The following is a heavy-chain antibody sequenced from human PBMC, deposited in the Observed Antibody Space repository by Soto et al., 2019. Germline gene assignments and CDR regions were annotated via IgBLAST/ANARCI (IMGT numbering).Heavy chain of an antibody. D-gene: IGHD2-15*01. J-gene: IGHJ6*02. CDR2: ILSNDEE. CDR3: ARIRGYCSGGSCYFYYFAMDV. CDR1: GFSLSDADVG. V-gene: IGHV2-26*01. Sequence: QVTLKESGPVLVKPTETLTLTCTVSGFSLSDADVGVAWIRQPPGKALEWLAHILSNDEEVFSSSLRTRPTISKDTSRSQVVLTMSNMEPVDTATYYCARIRGYCSGGSCYFYYFAMDVWGQGTTVTVS.